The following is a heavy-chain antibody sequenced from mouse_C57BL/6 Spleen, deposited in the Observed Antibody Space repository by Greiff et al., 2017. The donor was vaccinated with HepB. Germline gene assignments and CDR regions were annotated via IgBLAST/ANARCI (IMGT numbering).Heavy chain of an antibody. CDR2: INPSTGGT. Sequence: EVQLVESGPELVKPGASVKISCKASGYSFTGYYMNWVKQSPEKSLEWIGEINPSTGGTTYNQKFKAKATLTGDKSSSTAYMQLKSLTSEDSAVYYCARSGLDGYYYAMDYWGQGTSVTVSS. J-gene: IGHJ4*01. D-gene: IGHD2-3*01. CDR1: GYSFTGYY. V-gene: IGHV1-42*01. CDR3: ARSGLDGYYYAMDY.